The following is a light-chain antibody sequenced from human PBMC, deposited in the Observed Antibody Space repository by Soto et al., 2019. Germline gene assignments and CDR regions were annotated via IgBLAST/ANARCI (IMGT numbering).Light chain of an antibody. CDR3: QQSYSSVIFT. J-gene: IGKJ3*01. CDR2: AAS. V-gene: IGKV1-39*01. Sequence: DIRMTQSPSSLSASIGDRVTITCRASQNINKYLNWYQQKPGKAPKLLIYAASTLQSGVPSRFSGSGSGTDFTLTISSLQSEDFGTYYRQQSYSSVIFTFGPGTKVDLK. CDR1: QNINKY.